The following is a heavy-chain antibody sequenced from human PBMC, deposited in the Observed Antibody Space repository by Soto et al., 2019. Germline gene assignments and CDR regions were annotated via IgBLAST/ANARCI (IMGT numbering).Heavy chain of an antibody. CDR2: IYYSGST. CDR1: GGSISSYY. CDR3: ARRSYWGYFDY. J-gene: IGHJ4*02. V-gene: IGHV4-59*01. D-gene: IGHD7-27*01. Sequence: SETLSLTCTVSGGSISSYYWSWIRQPPGKGLEWIGYIYYSGSTNYNPSLKSRVTISVDTSKNQFSLKLSSVTAADTAVYYCARRSYWGYFDYWGQGTLVTVSS.